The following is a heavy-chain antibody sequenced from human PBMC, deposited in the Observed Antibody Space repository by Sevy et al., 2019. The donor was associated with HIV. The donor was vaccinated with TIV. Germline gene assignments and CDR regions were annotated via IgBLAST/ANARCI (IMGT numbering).Heavy chain of an antibody. CDR1: GFTFSNAW. CDR3: TTDSKERGLSALLDY. CDR2: IKSKTDGGTT. V-gene: IGHV3-15*01. D-gene: IGHD1-1*01. Sequence: GGSLRLSCAASGFTFSNAWMSWVRQAPGKGLEWVGRIKSKTDGGTTEYAAPVEGRFTMSRDDSKNTLYLQMNSLKTADTSIYYCTTDSKERGLSALLDYWGQGTLVTVSS. J-gene: IGHJ4*02.